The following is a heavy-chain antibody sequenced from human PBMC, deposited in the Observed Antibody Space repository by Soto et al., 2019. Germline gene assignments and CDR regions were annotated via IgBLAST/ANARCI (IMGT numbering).Heavy chain of an antibody. J-gene: IGHJ5*02. V-gene: IGHV4-31*03. CDR3: AGGSSKSWFDP. Sequence: QVQLQESGPGLVKASQTLSLTCTVSGGSISSGGYYWSWIRQHPGKGLEWIGYIYYNGNTYYNPSLKSRITLSLDTSKNQFSLKLTSVTAADTAVYYCAGGSSKSWFDPWGQGTLVTVSS. CDR2: IYYNGNT. D-gene: IGHD6-6*01. CDR1: GGSISSGGYY.